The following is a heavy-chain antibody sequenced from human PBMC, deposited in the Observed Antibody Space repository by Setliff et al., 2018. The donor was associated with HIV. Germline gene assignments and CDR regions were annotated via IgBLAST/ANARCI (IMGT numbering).Heavy chain of an antibody. CDR2: IYYGGST. CDR3: ARDTSLVRGRDY. Sequence: PSETLSLTCTVSGGSISSSTYYWNWVRQPPGKGPEWIGNIYYGGSTSYNPSLKSRVTISVDRSKNQFSLKLRSVTAADTAVYYCARDTSLVRGRDYWGQGTLVTVSS. V-gene: IGHV4-39*07. J-gene: IGHJ4*02. CDR1: GGSISSSTYY. D-gene: IGHD3-10*01.